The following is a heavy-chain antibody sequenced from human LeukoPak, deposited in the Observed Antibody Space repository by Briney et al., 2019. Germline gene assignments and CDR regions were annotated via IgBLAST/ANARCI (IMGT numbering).Heavy chain of an antibody. J-gene: IGHJ4*02. Sequence: GGSLRLSCAASGFTVSSNYMSWVRQAPGKGLEWVSLISWDGGSTYYADSVKGRFTISRDNSKNSLYLQMNSLRTEDTALYYCAKENSLNYDFWSGYYTGYFDYWGQGTLVTVSS. D-gene: IGHD3-3*01. CDR2: ISWDGGST. CDR1: GFTVSSNY. V-gene: IGHV3-43*01. CDR3: AKENSLNYDFWSGYYTGYFDY.